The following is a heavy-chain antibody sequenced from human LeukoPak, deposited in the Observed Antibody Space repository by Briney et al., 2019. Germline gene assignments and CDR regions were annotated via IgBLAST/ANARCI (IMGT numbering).Heavy chain of an antibody. CDR3: ASGSYYGKGYYFDY. V-gene: IGHV4-34*01. CDR2: INHSGSA. J-gene: IGHJ4*02. CDR1: GGSFSGYY. D-gene: IGHD1-26*01. Sequence: SETLSLTCAVYGGSFSGYYWSWIRQPPGKGLEWIGEINHSGSANYNPSLKSRVTISVVTSKNQFSLKLSSVTAADTAVYYCASGSYYGKGYYFDYWGQGTLVTVSS.